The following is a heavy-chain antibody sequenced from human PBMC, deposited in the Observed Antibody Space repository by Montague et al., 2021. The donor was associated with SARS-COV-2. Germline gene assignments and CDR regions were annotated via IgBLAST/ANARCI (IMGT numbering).Heavy chain of an antibody. CDR3: ARKVGRGYSGYEGEY. Sequence: SETLSLTCAVYGGSFSGYYWSWIRQPPGKGLEWIGEINHSGSTNYNPSLKSRVTISVDTSKNQFSLKLSSVTAADTAVYYCARKVGRGYSGYEGEYWGQGTLVTVSS. CDR2: INHSGST. V-gene: IGHV4-34*01. CDR1: GGSFSGYY. D-gene: IGHD5-12*01. J-gene: IGHJ4*02.